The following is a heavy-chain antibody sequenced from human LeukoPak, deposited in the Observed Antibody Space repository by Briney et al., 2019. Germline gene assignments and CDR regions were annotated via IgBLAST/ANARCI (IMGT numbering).Heavy chain of an antibody. Sequence: SETLSLTCTVSGGSISNYYWSWIRQPPGKGLEWIGYIYHTGSTSYNPSLKSRVVMSVETSQNQFSLKVRSVTAADTAVYYWAREDSGYDYSPFYYWGQGILVTVSS. V-gene: IGHV4-59*01. CDR3: AREDSGYDYSPFYY. CDR1: GGSISNYY. D-gene: IGHD5-12*01. CDR2: IYHTGST. J-gene: IGHJ4*02.